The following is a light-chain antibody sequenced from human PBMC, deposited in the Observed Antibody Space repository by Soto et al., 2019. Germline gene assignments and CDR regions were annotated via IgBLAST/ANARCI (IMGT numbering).Light chain of an antibody. Sequence: QSVLTQPPSVSGAPGQRVTISCTGSSSNIGTGYDVHWYQQLPGAAPKLLIYGNTKRPSGVPDRFSGSKSGTSAALAINGLQAEDEADYHCQPYDNSLSAWVFGGGTKLTVL. CDR3: QPYDNSLSAWV. CDR2: GNT. CDR1: SSNIGTGYD. V-gene: IGLV1-40*01. J-gene: IGLJ3*02.